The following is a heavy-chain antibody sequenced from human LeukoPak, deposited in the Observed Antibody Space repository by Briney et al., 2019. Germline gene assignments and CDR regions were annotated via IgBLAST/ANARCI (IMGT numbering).Heavy chain of an antibody. Sequence: GASVKVSCKASGYTFTNFAINWVRQAPGQGPEWMGWINTITGNPTYAQGFTGRFVFSLDTSVSTAYLQISSLKAEDTAVYFCAREDFWSGYSVGYWGQGTLVTVSS. CDR3: AREDFWSGYSVGY. D-gene: IGHD3-3*01. CDR2: INTITGNP. J-gene: IGHJ4*02. CDR1: GYTFTNFA. V-gene: IGHV7-4-1*02.